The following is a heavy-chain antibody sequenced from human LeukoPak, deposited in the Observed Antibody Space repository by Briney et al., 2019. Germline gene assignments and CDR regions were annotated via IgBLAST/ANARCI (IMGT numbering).Heavy chain of an antibody. V-gene: IGHV1-18*01. Sequence: GASVKVSCKASGYTFTSYGISWVRQAPGQGLEWMGWISAYNGNTNYAQKLQGRVTITADESTSTAYMELSSLRSEDTAVYYCASSLSPYEADVWGKGTTVTVSS. CDR2: ISAYNGNT. D-gene: IGHD3-22*01. CDR1: GYTFTSYG. J-gene: IGHJ6*04. CDR3: ASSLSPYEADV.